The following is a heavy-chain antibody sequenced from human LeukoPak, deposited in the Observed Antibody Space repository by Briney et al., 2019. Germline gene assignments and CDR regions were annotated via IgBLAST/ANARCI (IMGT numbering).Heavy chain of an antibody. CDR3: AREAKSYYGSGSYYLFDY. CDR2: IYYSGST. J-gene: IGHJ4*02. Sequence: PSQTLSLTCTVSGGSISSGDYYWSWIRQPPGKGLEWIGYIYYSGSTYYNPSLKSRVTISVDTPKNQFSLKLSSVTAADTAVYYCAREAKSYYGSGSYYLFDYWGQGTLVTVSS. D-gene: IGHD3-10*01. V-gene: IGHV4-30-4*01. CDR1: GGSISSGDYY.